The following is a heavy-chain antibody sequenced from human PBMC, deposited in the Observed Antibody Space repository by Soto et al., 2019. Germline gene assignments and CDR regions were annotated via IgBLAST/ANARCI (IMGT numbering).Heavy chain of an antibody. J-gene: IGHJ4*02. D-gene: IGHD3-22*01. Sequence: EVKLLESGGGLVPPGASARLSCLTSGFIFDNYAMSWVRQSPGRRLEWVAAISGSGHATYYTQSVQCRFIISRDKSKKTVFLQMNNLRADDTAVYYCAKGRYFDSSCGCANNWGLGTLVTVSS. CDR3: AKGRYFDSSCGCANN. V-gene: IGHV3-23*01. CDR2: ISGSGHAT. CDR1: GFIFDNYA.